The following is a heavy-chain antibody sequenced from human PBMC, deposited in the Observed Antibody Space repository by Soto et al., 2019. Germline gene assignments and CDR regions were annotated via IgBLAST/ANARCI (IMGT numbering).Heavy chain of an antibody. V-gene: IGHV5-51*01. J-gene: IGHJ6*02. D-gene: IGHD2-15*01. CDR2: IYPGDSDT. Sequence: PGESLKISCKGSGYSFTSYWIGWVRQMPGKGLEWMGIIYPGDSDTRYSPSFQGQVTISADKSISTAYLQWSSLKASDTAMYYCARTVATISYYYYYGMDVWGQGTTVTVSS. CDR3: ARTVATISYYYYYGMDV. CDR1: GYSFTSYW.